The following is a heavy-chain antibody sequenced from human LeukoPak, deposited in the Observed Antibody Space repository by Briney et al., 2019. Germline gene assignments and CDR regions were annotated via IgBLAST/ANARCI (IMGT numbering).Heavy chain of an antibody. CDR3: ARDPPSSSWGIFDY. CDR1: GFTFNTYS. Sequence: GSLRLSCAASGFTFNTYSMSWVRQAPGKGLEWVSIISRTSESIFYADSVKGRFTISRDNAKNSLYLQMNSLRAEDTALYYCARDPPSSSWGIFDYWGQGTLVTVSS. J-gene: IGHJ4*02. V-gene: IGHV3-21*04. CDR2: ISRTSESI. D-gene: IGHD6-13*01.